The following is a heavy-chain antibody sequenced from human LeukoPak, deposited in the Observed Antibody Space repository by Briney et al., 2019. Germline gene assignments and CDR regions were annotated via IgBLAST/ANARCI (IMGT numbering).Heavy chain of an antibody. CDR1: GFTFDDYT. CDR2: ISWDGGST. D-gene: IGHD5-12*01. V-gene: IGHV3-43*01. CDR3: AKGGMATIGGYFDY. Sequence: GGSLRLSCAASGFTFDDYTMHWVRQAPGKGLEWVSLISWDGGSTYYADSVKGRFTISRDNSKNPLYLQMNSLRTKDTALYYCAKGGMATIGGYFDYWGQGTLVTVSS. J-gene: IGHJ4*02.